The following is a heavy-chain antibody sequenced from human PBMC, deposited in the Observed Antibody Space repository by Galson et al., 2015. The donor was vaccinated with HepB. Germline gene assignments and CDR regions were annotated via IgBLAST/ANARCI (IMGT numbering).Heavy chain of an antibody. Sequence: SVKVSCKASGYTFTSYYMHWVRQAPGQGLEWMGIINPSGGSTSYAQKFQGRVTMTRDTSTSTVYMELSSLRSEDTAVYYCARETVGYSSGWLNPNWFDPWGQGTLVTVSS. CDR2: INPSGGST. J-gene: IGHJ5*02. CDR3: ARETVGYSSGWLNPNWFDP. D-gene: IGHD6-19*01. CDR1: GYTFTSYY. V-gene: IGHV1-46*03.